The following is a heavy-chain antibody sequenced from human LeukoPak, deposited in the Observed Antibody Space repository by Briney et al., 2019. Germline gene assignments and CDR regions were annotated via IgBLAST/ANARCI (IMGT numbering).Heavy chain of an antibody. V-gene: IGHV3-30*18. CDR3: AKVADSGSYYNFFQH. Sequence: GGSLRLSCAASVFIFSNYGVHWVRQAPGKGLEWVAVSSYDGSDTFYADSVKGRFTVSRDWSKNTVYMQINSLRVEDTAVYYCAKVADSGSYYNFFQHWGPGTLVTVSS. J-gene: IGHJ4*02. CDR1: VFIFSNYG. D-gene: IGHD3-10*01. CDR2: SSYDGSDT.